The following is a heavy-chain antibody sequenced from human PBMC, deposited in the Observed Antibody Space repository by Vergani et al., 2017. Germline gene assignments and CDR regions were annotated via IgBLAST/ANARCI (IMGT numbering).Heavy chain of an antibody. J-gene: IGHJ3*02. CDR2: IKSKTDGGTT. CDR3: TTKLAYCGGDCYSDTFDI. V-gene: IGHV3-15*01. CDR1: GFTFSSYW. Sequence: EVQLVESGGGLVQPGGSLRLSCAASGFTFSSYWMHWVRQAPGKGLVWVGRIKSKTDGGTTDYAAPVKGRFTISRDDSKNTLYLQMNSLKTEDTAVYYCTTKLAYCGGDCYSDTFDIWGQGTMVTVSS. D-gene: IGHD2-21*02.